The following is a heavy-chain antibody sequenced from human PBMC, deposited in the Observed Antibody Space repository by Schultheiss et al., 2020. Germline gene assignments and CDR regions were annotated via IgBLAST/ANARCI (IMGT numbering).Heavy chain of an antibody. Sequence: SETLSLTCAVYGGSFSGYYWSWIRQPPGKGLEWIGEINHSGSTNYNPSLKSRVTISVDTSKNKFSLKLSSVTAADTAVYYCARTKPDYGDVYYYGMDVWGQGTTVTVSS. CDR1: GGSFSGYY. V-gene: IGHV4-34*01. CDR3: ARTKPDYGDVYYYGMDV. J-gene: IGHJ6*02. D-gene: IGHD4-17*01. CDR2: INHSGST.